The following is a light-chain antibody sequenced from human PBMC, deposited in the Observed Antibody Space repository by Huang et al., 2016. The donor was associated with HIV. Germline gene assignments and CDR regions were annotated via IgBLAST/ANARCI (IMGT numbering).Light chain of an antibody. CDR2: LGS. CDR3: MQALQTPPYT. V-gene: IGKV2-28*01. Sequence: DIVMTQSPLSQPVTPGEPASISCRSSQSLLHSNGYNYLDWYLQKPGQSPQLLIYLGSNRASGVPDRCSGSGSGTDFTLKISRVEAEDVGVYYCMQALQTPPYTFGQGTMLEIK. J-gene: IGKJ2*01. CDR1: QSLLHSNGYNY.